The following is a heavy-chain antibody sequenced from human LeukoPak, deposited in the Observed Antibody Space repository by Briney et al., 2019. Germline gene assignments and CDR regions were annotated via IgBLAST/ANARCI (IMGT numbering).Heavy chain of an antibody. D-gene: IGHD5-18*01. V-gene: IGHV3-21*01. Sequence: PGGSLRLSCAASGFTASSNYMSWVRQAPGKGLEWVSSISSSSSYIYYADSVKGRFTISRDNAKNSLYLQVNSLRAEDTAVYYCANTIQLYYFDYWGQGTLVTVSS. CDR2: ISSSSSYI. CDR3: ANTIQLYYFDY. CDR1: GFTASSNY. J-gene: IGHJ4*02.